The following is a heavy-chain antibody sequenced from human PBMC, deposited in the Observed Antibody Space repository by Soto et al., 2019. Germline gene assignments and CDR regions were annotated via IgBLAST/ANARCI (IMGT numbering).Heavy chain of an antibody. CDR2: ISYDGSNK. J-gene: IGHJ4*02. V-gene: IGHV3-30-3*01. CDR1: GFTFSSYA. CDR3: ARVGGWRSYWGGFDY. D-gene: IGHD1-26*01. Sequence: QVQLVESGGGVVQPGRSLRLSCAASGFTFSSYAMHWVRQAPGKGLEWVAGISYDGSNKYYADSVKGRFTISRDNSKNTLYRQMNGLRAADTAVYYCARVGGWRSYWGGFDYWGQGTLVTVSS.